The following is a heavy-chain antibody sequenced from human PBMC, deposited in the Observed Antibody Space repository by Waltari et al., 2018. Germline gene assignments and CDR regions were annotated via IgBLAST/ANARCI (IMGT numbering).Heavy chain of an antibody. Sequence: QVQLVQSGAEVKKPGSSVKVSCKASGGTFSSYAISWVRQAPGQGLEWMGGIIPIFGTANYAQKFQGRVTITADESTSTAYMELSSLRSEDTAVYYCARNTIFGPHSRGGYYYYYGMDVWGQGTTVTVSS. V-gene: IGHV1-69*01. CDR2: IIPIFGTA. D-gene: IGHD3-3*01. CDR3: ARNTIFGPHSRGGYYYYYGMDV. J-gene: IGHJ6*02. CDR1: GGTFSSYA.